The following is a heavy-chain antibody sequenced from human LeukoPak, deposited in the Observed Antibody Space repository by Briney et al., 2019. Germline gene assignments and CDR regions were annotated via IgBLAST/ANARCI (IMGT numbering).Heavy chain of an antibody. J-gene: IGHJ4*02. Sequence: ASVKVSCKASGHTFTSYDINWVRRATGQGLEWMGWMNPDSGNTGYAQKFQGRVTMTRNPSISTAYMELSSLTSEDTAVYYCARRIAAAGVGIVYWGQGTLVTVSS. D-gene: IGHD6-13*01. CDR1: GHTFTSYD. CDR2: MNPDSGNT. V-gene: IGHV1-8*01. CDR3: ARRIAAAGVGIVY.